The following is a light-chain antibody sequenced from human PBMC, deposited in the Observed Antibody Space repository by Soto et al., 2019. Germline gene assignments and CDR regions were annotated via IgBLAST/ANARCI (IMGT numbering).Light chain of an antibody. V-gene: IGKV1-13*02. J-gene: IGKJ4*01. CDR3: QQFNSYPRGT. CDR1: QGISSA. CDR2: DAS. Sequence: AIQLTQSPSSLSASVGDRVTITCRASQGISSALAWYQQKPGKAPKLLIYDASSLESGVPSRFSGSGSGTDFTLTISSLQPEDFATYYGQQFNSYPRGTFGGGTKVEIK.